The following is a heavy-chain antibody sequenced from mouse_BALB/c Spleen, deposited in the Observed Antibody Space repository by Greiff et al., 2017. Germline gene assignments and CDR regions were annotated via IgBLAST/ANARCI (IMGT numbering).Heavy chain of an antibody. CDR1: GFTFSSYT. CDR3: ARYGAGTPLAY. D-gene: IGHD4-1*01. V-gene: IGHV5-9*03. Sequence: EVMLVESGGGLVKPGGSLKLSCAASGFTFSSYTMSWVRQTPEKRLEWVATISSGGGNTYYPDSVKGRFTISRDNAKNNLYLQMSSLRSEDTALYYGARYGAGTPLAYWGQGTLVTVSA. J-gene: IGHJ3*01. CDR2: ISSGGGNT.